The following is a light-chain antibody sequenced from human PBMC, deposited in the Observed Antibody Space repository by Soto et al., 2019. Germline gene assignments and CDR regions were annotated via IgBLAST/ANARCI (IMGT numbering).Light chain of an antibody. J-gene: IGLJ1*01. CDR2: AVS. CDR1: SSDVGSYNH. V-gene: IGLV2-14*01. Sequence: QSALTQPPSVSGSPGQSVTISCTRTSSDVGSYNHVSWYQQHPGKAPKLMIYAVSNRPSGVSNRFSGSKSGNTATLTIPGLQAEDEADYYCCSYTVSGTYVFGTGTKVTVL. CDR3: CSYTVSGTYV.